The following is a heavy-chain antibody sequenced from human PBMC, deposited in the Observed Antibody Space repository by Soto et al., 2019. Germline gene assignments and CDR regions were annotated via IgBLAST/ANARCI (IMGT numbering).Heavy chain of an antibody. CDR3: ARVWRYQLLPFSYGMDV. Sequence: QVQLVQSGAEVKKPGSSVQVSCKASGGTFSSYAISWVRQAPGQGLEWMGGIIPIFGTANYAQKFQGRVTITADESTSPAYMELSSLRSEDTAVYYCARVWRYQLLPFSYGMDVWGQGTTVTVSS. D-gene: IGHD2-2*01. V-gene: IGHV1-69*01. J-gene: IGHJ6*02. CDR2: IIPIFGTA. CDR1: GGTFSSYA.